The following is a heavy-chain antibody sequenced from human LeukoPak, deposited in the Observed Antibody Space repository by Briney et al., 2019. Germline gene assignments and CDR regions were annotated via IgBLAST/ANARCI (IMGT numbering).Heavy chain of an antibody. Sequence: GGSLRLSCAASGFTFSSYGMHWVRQAPGKGLEWVAVISYDGSNKYYADPVKGRFTISRDNSKNTLYLQMNSLRAEDTAVYYCAKDLPPIVVVTASLDAFDIWGQGTMVTVSS. CDR1: GFTFSSYG. J-gene: IGHJ3*02. D-gene: IGHD2-21*02. V-gene: IGHV3-30*18. CDR2: ISYDGSNK. CDR3: AKDLPPIVVVTASLDAFDI.